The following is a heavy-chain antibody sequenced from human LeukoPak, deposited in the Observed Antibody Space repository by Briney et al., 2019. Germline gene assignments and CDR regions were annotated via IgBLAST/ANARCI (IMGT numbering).Heavy chain of an antibody. J-gene: IGHJ3*02. CDR2: INHSGST. Sequence: KPSETLSLTCAVYGGSFSGYYWSWIRQPPGKGLEWIGEINHSGSTNYNPSLKSRVTISVDTSKNQFSLKLSSVTAADTAVYYCARGPLIAQAFDIWGQGTMVTVSS. D-gene: IGHD3-22*01. CDR3: ARGPLIAQAFDI. V-gene: IGHV4-34*01. CDR1: GGSFSGYY.